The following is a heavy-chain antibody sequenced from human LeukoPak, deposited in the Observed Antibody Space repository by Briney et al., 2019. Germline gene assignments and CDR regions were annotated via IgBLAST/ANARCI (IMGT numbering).Heavy chain of an antibody. CDR3: ARRKVVVPAAIDAFDI. CDR1: GYSFTSYW. J-gene: IGHJ3*02. Sequence: GESLKISCKGSGYSFTSYWIGWVRQMPGKGLEWVGIIYPGDSDTRYSPSFQGQVTISAAKSISTAYLQWSSLKASDTAMYYCARRKVVVPAAIDAFDIWGQGTMVTVSS. D-gene: IGHD2-2*01. V-gene: IGHV5-51*01. CDR2: IYPGDSDT.